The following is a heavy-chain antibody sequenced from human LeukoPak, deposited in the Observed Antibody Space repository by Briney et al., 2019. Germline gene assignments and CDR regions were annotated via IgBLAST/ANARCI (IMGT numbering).Heavy chain of an antibody. V-gene: IGHV3-23*01. D-gene: IGHD5-12*01. CDR3: AKDLDIVATITGS. Sequence: GGSLRLSCAASGFTFSSYAMSWVRQAPGKGLDWVSGVSGSGGSTYYADSVKGRFTISRDNSKNTLYLQMNSLRAEDTAVYYCAKDLDIVATITGSWGQGTLVTVSS. CDR1: GFTFSSYA. CDR2: VSGSGGST. J-gene: IGHJ4*02.